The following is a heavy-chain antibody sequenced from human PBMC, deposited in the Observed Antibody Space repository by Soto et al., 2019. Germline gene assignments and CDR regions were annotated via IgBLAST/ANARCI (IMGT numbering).Heavy chain of an antibody. CDR2: IFSNDEK. CDR3: ARALDKAAAQRIYSMDV. D-gene: IGHD2-15*01. CDR1: GFSLSIPSMG. J-gene: IGHJ6*02. V-gene: IGHV2-26*01. Sequence: QVTLKESGPVLVKPTETLTLTCTVSGFSLSIPSMGVSWIRQPPGKALEWLAHIFSNDEKSYSTSLKSRLTISKDTSKSQVVLTMTNMDPVDTATYYSARALDKAAAQRIYSMDVWGQGPTVTVSS.